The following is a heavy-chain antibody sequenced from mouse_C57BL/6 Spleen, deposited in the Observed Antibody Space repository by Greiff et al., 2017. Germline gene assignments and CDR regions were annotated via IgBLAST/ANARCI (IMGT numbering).Heavy chain of an antibody. D-gene: IGHD1-1*01. J-gene: IGHJ1*03. CDR3: ARDVYYGSSYGYFDV. CDR2: IDPSDSET. V-gene: IGHV1-52*01. CDR1: GYTFTEYT. Sequence: QVQLQQSGAELVKPGASVKLSCKASGYTFTEYTIHWVKQRSGQGLEWIGNIDPSDSETHYNQKFKDKATLTVDKSSSTAYMQLSSLTSEDSAVYYCARDVYYGSSYGYFDVWGTGTTVTVSS.